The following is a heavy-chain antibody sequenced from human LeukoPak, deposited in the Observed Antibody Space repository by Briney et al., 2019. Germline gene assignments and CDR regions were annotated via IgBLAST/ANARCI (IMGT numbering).Heavy chain of an antibody. Sequence: ASVKVSCKVSGYTLTELSMHWVRQAPGKGLEWMGGFDPEDGETIYAQKFQGRVTMTEDTSTDTAYMELSSLRSEDTAVYYCATVTYYDFWSGYPSYYFDYWGQGTLVTVSS. CDR2: FDPEDGET. CDR3: ATVTYYDFWSGYPSYYFDY. D-gene: IGHD3-3*01. V-gene: IGHV1-24*01. J-gene: IGHJ4*02. CDR1: GYTLTELS.